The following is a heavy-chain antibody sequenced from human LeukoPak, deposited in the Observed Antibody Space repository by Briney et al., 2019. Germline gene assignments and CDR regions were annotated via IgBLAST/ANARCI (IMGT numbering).Heavy chain of an antibody. Sequence: SETLSLTCAVYGGSFSGYYWSWIRQPPGKGLEWIGEINHSGSTNYNPSLKSRVTISVDTSKNQFSLKLSSVTAADTAVYYCARGDDYGDYALRYYYYYGMDVWVQGTTVTVSS. D-gene: IGHD4-17*01. CDR2: INHSGST. CDR3: ARGDDYGDYALRYYYYYGMDV. J-gene: IGHJ6*02. V-gene: IGHV4-34*01. CDR1: GGSFSGYY.